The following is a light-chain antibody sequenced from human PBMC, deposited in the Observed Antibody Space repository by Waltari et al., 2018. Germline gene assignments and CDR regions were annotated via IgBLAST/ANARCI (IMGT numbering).Light chain of an antibody. Sequence: QSVLTQPPSVSAAPGQRVTISCPGSSFDFANGYVSWFQQLPGTAPKLLIYQDYKRPSEIPDRFSGSKSGTSATLGITGLQTGDEADYYCGTWDRSLNIVMFGGGTKLTVL. CDR1: SFDFANGY. CDR3: GTWDRSLNIVM. V-gene: IGLV1-51*01. CDR2: QDY. J-gene: IGLJ3*02.